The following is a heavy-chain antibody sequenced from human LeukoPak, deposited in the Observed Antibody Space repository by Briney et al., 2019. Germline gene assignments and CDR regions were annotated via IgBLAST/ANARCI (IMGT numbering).Heavy chain of an antibody. Sequence: GGSLRLSCAASGFTFSSYAMSWVRQAPGKGLEWVSAISGSGGSTYYADSVKGRFTISRDNSKNTLYLQMNSLRAEDTAVYYCAKDPDGNIVVVPAAIPDWFDPWGQGTLVTVSS. CDR2: ISGSGGST. CDR3: AKDPDGNIVVVPAAIPDWFDP. D-gene: IGHD2-2*01. V-gene: IGHV3-23*01. J-gene: IGHJ5*02. CDR1: GFTFSSYA.